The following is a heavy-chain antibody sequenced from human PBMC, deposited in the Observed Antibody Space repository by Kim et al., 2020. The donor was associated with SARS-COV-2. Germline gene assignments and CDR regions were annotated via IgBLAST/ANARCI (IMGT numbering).Heavy chain of an antibody. CDR2: VYPHDSDT. CDR3: MSGSSRDYSDS. J-gene: IGHJ4*02. D-gene: IGHD1-26*01. CDR1: GPTFSAYW. Sequence: GESLKISCRGSGPTFSAYWIGWVRQAPGKGLEWVGMVYPHDSDTRYSTSFQGLISISADTSINTAYLQWSSLKASDSATYYCMSGSSRDYSDSWGQGTLV. V-gene: IGHV5-51*01.